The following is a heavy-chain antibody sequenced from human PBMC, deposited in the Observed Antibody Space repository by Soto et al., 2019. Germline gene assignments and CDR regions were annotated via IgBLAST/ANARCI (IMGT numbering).Heavy chain of an antibody. CDR3: AAWPRSSWFDY. Sequence: EVQLVESGGGLVQPGGSLRLSCAGSGFTFSAFWMSWVRQAPGGRLEWVANIKPDGSDTFYVDSVKGRFTIFRDNAENLVYLQMNSRRVEDTAVYYCAAWPRSSWFDYWGQGTLVTVSP. CDR2: IKPDGSDT. V-gene: IGHV3-7*05. D-gene: IGHD6-13*01. CDR1: GFTFSAFW. J-gene: IGHJ4*02.